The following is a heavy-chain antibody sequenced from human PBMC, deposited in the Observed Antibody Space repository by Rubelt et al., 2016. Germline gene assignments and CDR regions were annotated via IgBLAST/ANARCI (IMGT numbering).Heavy chain of an antibody. CDR2: ISGSSSTT. D-gene: IGHD3-16*01. J-gene: IGHJ4*02. CDR3: AIGGRVLDPFDY. Sequence: VQLVESGGGLVQPGGSLRLSCVASGFAFSGFSMNWVRLAPGKGLEWLSYISGSSSTTVYADSVKGRFAISRDNAKNSVYLQMSSLRGEDTAFYYCAIGGRVLDPFDYWGQGTLVTVSS. CDR1: GFAFSGFS. V-gene: IGHV3-48*04.